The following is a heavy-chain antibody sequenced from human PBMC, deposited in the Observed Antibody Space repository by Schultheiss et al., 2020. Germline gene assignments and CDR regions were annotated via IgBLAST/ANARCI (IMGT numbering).Heavy chain of an antibody. V-gene: IGHV4-4*07. CDR2: IYASGST. CDR1: NDSISSHS. Sequence: SETLSLTCTVSNDSISSHSWSWIRQPAGKGLEWIGRIYASGSTNYNPSLKSRLTMSVDTSKNQFSLKLSSVTAADTAVYYCARDRAGIVDTWGQGTLVTVSS. J-gene: IGHJ5*02. CDR3: ARDRAGIVDT. D-gene: IGHD6-13*01.